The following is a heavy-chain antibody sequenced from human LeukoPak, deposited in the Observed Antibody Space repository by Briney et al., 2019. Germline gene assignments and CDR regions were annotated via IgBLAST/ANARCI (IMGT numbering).Heavy chain of an antibody. CDR1: GFTFDDYA. J-gene: IGHJ4*02. CDR2: ISWNSGSI. D-gene: IGHD6-13*01. V-gene: IGHV3-9*03. Sequence: GRSLRLSCAASGFTFDDYAMHWVRQAPGKGLEWVSGISWNSGSIGYADSVKGRFTISRDNTKNSLYLQMNSLRAEDMALYYCAKDKEDSSTAFDYWGQGTLVTVSS. CDR3: AKDKEDSSTAFDY.